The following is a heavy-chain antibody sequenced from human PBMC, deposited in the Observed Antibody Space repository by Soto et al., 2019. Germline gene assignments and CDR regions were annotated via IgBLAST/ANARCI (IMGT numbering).Heavy chain of an antibody. Sequence: GGSLRLSCAASGFAFGNFAMSWVRQAPGKGLEWVSSISSDGGGTYYADSVKGRFTISRDNSENTLYLQMNSLRADDTAVYSCAKDMQGAVADYFDHWGQGNLVTVSS. CDR3: AKDMQGAVADYFDH. J-gene: IGHJ4*02. D-gene: IGHD1-26*01. CDR2: ISSDGGGT. CDR1: GFAFGNFA. V-gene: IGHV3-23*01.